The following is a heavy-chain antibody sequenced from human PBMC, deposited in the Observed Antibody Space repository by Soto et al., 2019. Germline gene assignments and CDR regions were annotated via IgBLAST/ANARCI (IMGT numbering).Heavy chain of an antibody. Sequence: GGSLRLSCAASGFDFRKYAMHWVRQSPGKGPEWVAITSDDGDIQYYADSVKGRFTISRDNSKNTLYLQMTTLRSEDAAVYFCAGAVDAAMDPLDYWGQGTLVTVSS. CDR1: GFDFRKYA. CDR2: TSDDGDIQ. J-gene: IGHJ4*02. D-gene: IGHD5-18*01. V-gene: IGHV3-30-3*01. CDR3: AGAVDAAMDPLDY.